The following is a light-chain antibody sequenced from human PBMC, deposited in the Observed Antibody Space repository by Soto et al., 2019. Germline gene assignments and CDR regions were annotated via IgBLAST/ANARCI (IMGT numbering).Light chain of an antibody. CDR3: CSYRDSDTWV. V-gene: IGLV2-11*01. CDR2: DVN. CDR1: SSDVGGYNY. Sequence: QSALTQPRSVSGSPGQSVTISCTGTSSDVGGYNYVSWYQLHPDRAPKLMIYDVNKRPSGVPDRFSGSKSGNTASLTISGLQAEDEADYYCCSYRDSDTWVFGGGTQLTVL. J-gene: IGLJ3*02.